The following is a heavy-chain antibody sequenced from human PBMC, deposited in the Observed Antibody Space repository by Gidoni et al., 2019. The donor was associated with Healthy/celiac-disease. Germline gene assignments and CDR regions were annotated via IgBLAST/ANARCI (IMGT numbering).Heavy chain of an antibody. D-gene: IGHD2-15*01. CDR1: GFTFRSYG. Sequence: QVQLVESGGGVVQPGRSLRLSCAASGFTFRSYGMHWVRQAPGKGLEWVAVIWYDGSNKYYADSVKGRFTISRDNSKNTLYLQMNSLRAEDTAVYYCARDDCSGGSCYSPVVAFDIWGQGTMVTVSS. CDR2: IWYDGSNK. CDR3: ARDDCSGGSCYSPVVAFDI. J-gene: IGHJ3*02. V-gene: IGHV3-33*01.